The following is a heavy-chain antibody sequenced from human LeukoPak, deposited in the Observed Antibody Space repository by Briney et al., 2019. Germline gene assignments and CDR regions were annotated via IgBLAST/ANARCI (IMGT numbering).Heavy chain of an antibody. CDR3: ARHRGGGGYHYMDV. J-gene: IGHJ6*03. V-gene: IGHV4-39*01. CDR1: GGSLGRSNTY. CDR2: ILHSGYT. Sequence: SDTLSLTCTVSGGSLGRSNTYWGWIRQTPGKGLEWLGTILHSGYTYNNPSLKSRVTMSVDSSKNQFSLSLSSVTAADTAVYFCARHRGGGGYHYMDVWGKGTTVIVSS. D-gene: IGHD2-21*01.